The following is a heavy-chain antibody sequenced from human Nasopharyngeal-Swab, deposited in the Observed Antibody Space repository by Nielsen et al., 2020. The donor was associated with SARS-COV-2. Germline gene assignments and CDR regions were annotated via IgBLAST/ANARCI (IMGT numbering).Heavy chain of an antibody. CDR3: ARDGFGESPYYYYYGMDV. J-gene: IGHJ6*02. D-gene: IGHD3-10*01. CDR1: GFTFSNYS. V-gene: IGHV3-21*01. CDR2: ISSSTSYI. Sequence: GGSLRLSCAASGFTFSNYSMNWARQAPGKGLEWVSSISSSTSYIYYADSVKGRFTISRDNAKNSLYLQMNSLRAEDTAVYYCARDGFGESPYYYYYGMDVWGQGTTVTVSS.